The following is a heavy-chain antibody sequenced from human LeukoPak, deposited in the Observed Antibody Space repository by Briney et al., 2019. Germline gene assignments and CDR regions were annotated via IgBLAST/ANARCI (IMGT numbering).Heavy chain of an antibody. J-gene: IGHJ4*02. D-gene: IGHD3-10*01. CDR1: GFAFSNYW. CDR2: IKEDGSQT. CDR3: ATDGRAGRHDFDY. Sequence: GGSLRLSCAASGFAFSNYWMSWVRQAPGKGLEWVANIKEDGSQTYYEASVKGRFTISRDNAKNSVYLQMDSLRAEDTAVYFCATDGRAGRHDFDYWGQGTLVTVSS. V-gene: IGHV3-7*01.